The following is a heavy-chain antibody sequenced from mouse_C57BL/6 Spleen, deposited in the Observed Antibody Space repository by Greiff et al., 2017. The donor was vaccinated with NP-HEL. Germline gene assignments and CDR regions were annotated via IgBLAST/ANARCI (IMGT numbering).Heavy chain of an antibody. CDR2: ISDGGSYT. J-gene: IGHJ1*03. CDR3: ARDQGLGWYCDV. Sequence: EVQGVESGGGLVKPGGSLKLSCAASGFTFSSYAMSWVRQTPEKRLEWVATISDGGSYTYYPDNVKGRFTISRDNAKNNLYLQMSHLKSEDTAMYYCARDQGLGWYCDVWGTGTTVTVSS. CDR1: GFTFSSYA. D-gene: IGHD3-3*01. V-gene: IGHV5-4*01.